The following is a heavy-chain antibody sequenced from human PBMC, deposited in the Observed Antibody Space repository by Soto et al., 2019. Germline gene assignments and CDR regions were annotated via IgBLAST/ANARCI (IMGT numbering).Heavy chain of an antibody. CDR1: GFTFSTYS. V-gene: IGHV3-30-3*01. Sequence: GGSLRLSCAASGFTFSTYSMHWVRQAPGKGLEWVTVISHDGNTKFYADSVKGRFTISRDNSKNTLYLQMSSLRAEDTAVFYCARSRPVVGPSRFALDVWGQGTTVTVSS. J-gene: IGHJ6*02. CDR3: ARSRPVVGPSRFALDV. D-gene: IGHD1-26*01. CDR2: ISHDGNTK.